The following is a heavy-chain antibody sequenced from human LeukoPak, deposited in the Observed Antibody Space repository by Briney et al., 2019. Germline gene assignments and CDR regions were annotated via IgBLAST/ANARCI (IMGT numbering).Heavy chain of an antibody. V-gene: IGHV4-34*01. CDR1: AGSFTGYY. CDR2: IDRTGSI. Sequence: SETLSLTCALNAGSFTGYYWSWIRQPPGKGLEWIGEIDRTGSISYNPSLRSRVTISVDTFKNQFSLNLRTVTAADRAIYSCARGGYGPGSHYRYWGEGTLVTVSS. D-gene: IGHD3-10*01. J-gene: IGHJ4*02. CDR3: ARGGYGPGSHYRY.